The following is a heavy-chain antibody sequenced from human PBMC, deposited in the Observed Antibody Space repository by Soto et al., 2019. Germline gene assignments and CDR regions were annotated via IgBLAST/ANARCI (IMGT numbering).Heavy chain of an antibody. J-gene: IGHJ3*02. V-gene: IGHV4-39*01. CDR1: GGSISSSSYY. D-gene: IGHD5-18*01. CDR2: IYYSGST. Sequence: SETLSLTCTVSGGSISSSSYYWGWIRQPPGKGLEWIGSIYYSGSTYYNPSLKSRVTISVDTSKNQFSLKLSSVTAADTAVYYCARHAFRSYGDAFDIWGQGTMVTVSS. CDR3: ARHAFRSYGDAFDI.